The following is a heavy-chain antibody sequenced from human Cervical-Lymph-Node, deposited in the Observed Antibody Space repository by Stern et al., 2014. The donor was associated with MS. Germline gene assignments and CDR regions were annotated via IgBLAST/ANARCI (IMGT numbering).Heavy chain of an antibody. Sequence: QVQLQESGPGLVKPSGTLSLTCTVSGGSVSSGSYYWSWIRQPPGKGLELIGYIYYSGSTNYNPSLKSRVTISVDTSKNQFSLKLSSVAAADTAVYYCASDSSGYYLSFDYWGQGTLVTVSS. CDR2: IYYSGST. D-gene: IGHD3-22*01. CDR1: GGSVSSGSYY. CDR3: ASDSSGYYLSFDY. J-gene: IGHJ4*02. V-gene: IGHV4-61*01.